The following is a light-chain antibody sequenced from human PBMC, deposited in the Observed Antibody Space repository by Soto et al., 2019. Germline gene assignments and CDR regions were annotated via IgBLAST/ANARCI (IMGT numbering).Light chain of an antibody. Sequence: DIQMTQSPSIVSASLGDRVTITCRASQSISSWLAWYQQKPGKAPKILIYKASSLESGVPSRFSGSGSGTEFTLTISSLQPEDFGTYYCQQSYRSITFGQGTRLEI. V-gene: IGKV1-5*03. J-gene: IGKJ5*01. CDR3: QQSYRSIT. CDR1: QSISSW. CDR2: KAS.